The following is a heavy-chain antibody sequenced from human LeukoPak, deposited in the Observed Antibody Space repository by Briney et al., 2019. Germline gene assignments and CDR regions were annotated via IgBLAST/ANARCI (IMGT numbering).Heavy chain of an antibody. CDR1: GGSISSTIDY. CDR3: ARDLGADPYYFDN. CDR2: ICYSGSA. J-gene: IGHJ4*02. Sequence: PLETLSLTCTVSGGSISSTIDYWGWIRQPPGKGLEWIGTICYSGSAYYNPSLKSRVTISVDTSKNQFSLKLSSVTAADTAVYYCARDLGADPYYFDNWGQGTLVTVSS. V-gene: IGHV4-39*07.